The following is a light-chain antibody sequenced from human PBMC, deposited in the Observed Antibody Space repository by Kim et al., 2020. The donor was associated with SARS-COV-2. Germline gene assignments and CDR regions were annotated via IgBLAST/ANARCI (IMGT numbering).Light chain of an antibody. CDR3: SSYTTSTLL. CDR2: AVT. V-gene: IGLV2-14*03. J-gene: IGLJ2*01. CDR1: YSDVDNYNH. Sequence: PGQSITISCTGTYSDVDNYNHVSWYQQHPGKAPKLIIYAVTDRPSGVSSRFSGSKSGNTASLTISGLQAEDEADYYCSSYTTSTLLFGGGTKLTVL.